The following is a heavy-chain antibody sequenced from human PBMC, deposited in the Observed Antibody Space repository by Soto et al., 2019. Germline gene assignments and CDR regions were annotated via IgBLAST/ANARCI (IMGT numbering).Heavy chain of an antibody. J-gene: IGHJ6*02. CDR3: AVVDYEGYYYYGMDV. Sequence: QVQLVQSGAEVKKPGASVKVSCKASGYTFTSYDINWVRQATGQGLEWMGWMNPNSGNTGYAQKFQGRVTMTRNTSISTAYMELSSLRSEDTAVYCCAVVDYEGYYYYGMDVWGQGTTVTVSS. CDR2: MNPNSGNT. D-gene: IGHD4-17*01. V-gene: IGHV1-8*01. CDR1: GYTFTSYD.